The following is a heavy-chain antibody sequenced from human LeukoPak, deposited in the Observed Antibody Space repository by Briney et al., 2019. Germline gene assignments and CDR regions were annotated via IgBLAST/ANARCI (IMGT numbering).Heavy chain of an antibody. D-gene: IGHD6-6*01. CDR3: ARDLVRIRGEYSSSSADY. J-gene: IGHJ4*02. CDR2: ISGNGGST. Sequence: PGGSLRLSCAASGFTFSSYAMSWVRQAPGKGLEWVSAISGNGGSTYYADSVKGRFTISRDNSKNTLYLQMNSLRAEDTAVYYCARDLVRIRGEYSSSSADYWGQGTLVTVSS. V-gene: IGHV3-23*01. CDR1: GFTFSSYA.